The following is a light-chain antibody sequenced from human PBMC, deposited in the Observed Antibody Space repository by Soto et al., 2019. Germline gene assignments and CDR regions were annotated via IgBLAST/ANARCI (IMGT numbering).Light chain of an antibody. CDR2: EVN. J-gene: IGLJ1*01. V-gene: IGLV2-14*01. Sequence: QSVLTQPASLSRSPGQLITISCTGTSSDMGAYDDVSWVQQHPDKAPKLMISEVNNRPSGVSNRFSGSKSGNTAYLTISGLEAEDEGEYFSSYFTPTTSHVFGTGSQGTV. CDR1: SSDMGAYDD. CDR3: SYFTPTTSHV.